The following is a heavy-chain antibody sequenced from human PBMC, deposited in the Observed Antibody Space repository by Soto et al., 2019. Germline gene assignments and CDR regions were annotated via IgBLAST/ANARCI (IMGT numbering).Heavy chain of an antibody. CDR3: ARDFVPGRMVRGVSAFDI. D-gene: IGHD3-10*01. V-gene: IGHV1-18*04. CDR2: ISAYNGNT. J-gene: IGHJ3*02. Sequence: QVQLVQSGAAVKKPGASVKVSCKASGYTFISYGISWVRQAPGQGLEWMGWISAYNGNTNYAQKVQGRVTMTTDTSTSTAYMELKSLRSDDTAGDYCARDFVPGRMVRGVSAFDIWGQGTKVTVSS. CDR1: GYTFISYG.